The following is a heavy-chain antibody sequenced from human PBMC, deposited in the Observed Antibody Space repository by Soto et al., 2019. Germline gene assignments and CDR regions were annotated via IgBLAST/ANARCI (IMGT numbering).Heavy chain of an antibody. D-gene: IGHD2-15*01. CDR3: ARASVVGVVDDAFDI. J-gene: IGHJ3*02. V-gene: IGHV3-33*01. CDR2: IWYCLSNE. CDR1: GFTFSSYG. Sequence: GGSLRLSCAASGFTFSSYGMHWVRQAPVNGLELVAVIWYCLSNEYDADSVKGRFRISGYNSKKSLYLQMNSLRAEDTALYYCARASVVGVVDDAFDIWGQGTMVTVSS.